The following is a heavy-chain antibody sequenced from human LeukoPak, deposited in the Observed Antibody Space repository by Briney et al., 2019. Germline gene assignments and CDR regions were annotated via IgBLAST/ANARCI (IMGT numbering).Heavy chain of an antibody. J-gene: IGHJ4*02. CDR3: ARSALSGTGYFDY. CDR2: INPSGGGT. D-gene: IGHD1-1*01. CDR1: GYTFTTYY. Sequence: ASVKVSCKASGYTFTTYYMHWVRQAPGQGLEWMGTINPSGGGTSYAQNFRGRVSMTGDTSTSTVYMELTSLISEDTAVCYCARSALSGTGYFDYWGQGTLITVSS. V-gene: IGHV1-46*01.